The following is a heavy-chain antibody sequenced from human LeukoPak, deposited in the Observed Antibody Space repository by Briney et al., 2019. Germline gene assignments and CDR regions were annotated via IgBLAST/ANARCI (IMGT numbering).Heavy chain of an antibody. D-gene: IGHD6-13*01. CDR1: GYSISSGYY. V-gene: IGHV4-38-2*02. CDR3: ARVAAGIGFFQH. J-gene: IGHJ1*01. Sequence: SEALSLTCIVSGYSISSGYYWGWIRQPPGKGLEWIGNIHHSGSTYYNPSLKSRVTISVDTSKNQLSLKLSSVTAADTAVYYCARVAAGIGFFQHWGQGTLVTVSS. CDR2: IHHSGST.